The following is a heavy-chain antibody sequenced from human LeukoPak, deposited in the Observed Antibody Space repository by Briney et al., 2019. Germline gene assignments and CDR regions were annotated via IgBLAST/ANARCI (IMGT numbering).Heavy chain of an antibody. Sequence: RTGGSLRLSCAASGFTFSSYAMSWVRQAPGKGLEWVSAISGSGGSTYYADSVKGRFTISRDNSKDTLYLQMNRLRAEDTAVYYCAKDRKGPSVWDYWGQGTLVTVSS. V-gene: IGHV3-23*01. J-gene: IGHJ4*02. D-gene: IGHD3-16*01. CDR1: GFTFSSYA. CDR3: AKDRKGPSVWDY. CDR2: ISGSGGST.